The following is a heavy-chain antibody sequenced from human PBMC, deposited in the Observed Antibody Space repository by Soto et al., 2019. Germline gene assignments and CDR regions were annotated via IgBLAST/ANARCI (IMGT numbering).Heavy chain of an antibody. CDR3: ARTPLYNWNYVGINWFDP. CDR1: GYTFTSYD. J-gene: IGHJ5*02. CDR2: MNPNSGNT. Sequence: ASVKVSCKASGYTFTSYDINWVRQATGQGLEWMGWMNPNSGNTGYAQKFQGRVTMTRNTSISTAYVELSSLRSEDTAVYYCARTPLYNWNYVGINWFDPWGQGTLVTVSS. V-gene: IGHV1-8*01. D-gene: IGHD1-7*01.